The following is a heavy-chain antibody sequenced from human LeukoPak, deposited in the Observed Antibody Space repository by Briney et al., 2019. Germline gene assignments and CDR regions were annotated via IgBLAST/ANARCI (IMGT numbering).Heavy chain of an antibody. D-gene: IGHD6-19*01. CDR2: INHSGST. Sequence: SETLSLTCVVYGGSFSGYYWSWIRQPPGKGLEWIGEINHSGSTNYNPSLKSRVTISVDTSKNQFSLKLSSVTAADTAVYYCARGGLGMRLSVWDYYYYGMDVWGQGTTVTVSS. V-gene: IGHV4-34*01. CDR3: ARGGLGMRLSVWDYYYYGMDV. CDR1: GGSFSGYY. J-gene: IGHJ6*02.